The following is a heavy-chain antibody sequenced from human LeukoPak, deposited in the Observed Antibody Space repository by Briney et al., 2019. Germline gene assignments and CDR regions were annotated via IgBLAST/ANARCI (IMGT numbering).Heavy chain of an antibody. CDR1: GGSISSSDYY. CDR2: IYHSGST. V-gene: IGHV4-39*07. Sequence: SETLSLTCTVSGGSISSSDYYWGWIRRPPGKGLEWIGTIYHSGSTYYNPSLKSRVTMSVDTSKNQFSLKLSSVTAADTAVYYCAKGRGRSAMDVWGKGTTVTVSS. CDR3: AKGRGRSAMDV. D-gene: IGHD3-10*01. J-gene: IGHJ6*03.